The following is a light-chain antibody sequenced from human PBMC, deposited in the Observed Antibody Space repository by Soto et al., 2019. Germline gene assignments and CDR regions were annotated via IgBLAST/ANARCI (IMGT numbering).Light chain of an antibody. CDR1: QDISSS. CDR3: QQSYVTPWT. Sequence: DIQMTQSPSSLSASIGDRVTISCRASQDISSSLNWYQHKSGKAPKLLIYAASGLHSGVPSRFSGSGSGTDFTLTISSLQTEDFATYFCQQSYVTPWTFGQGTKVEIK. CDR2: AAS. V-gene: IGKV1-39*01. J-gene: IGKJ1*01.